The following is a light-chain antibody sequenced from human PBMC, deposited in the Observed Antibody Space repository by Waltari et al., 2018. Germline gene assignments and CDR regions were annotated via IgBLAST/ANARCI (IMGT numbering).Light chain of an antibody. Sequence: QSALTQPASVSGSPGQSITISCTGTTHDVGRYNYVPWYQHLPGKAPKPFIFGGSHRPSGGSNRFSGSKSGSTASLTISGLRADDAGDYYCHSFTDSNTFNFVFGPGTTVIVL. CDR2: GGS. V-gene: IGLV2-14*01. CDR1: THDVGRYNY. CDR3: HSFTDSNTFNFV. J-gene: IGLJ1*01.